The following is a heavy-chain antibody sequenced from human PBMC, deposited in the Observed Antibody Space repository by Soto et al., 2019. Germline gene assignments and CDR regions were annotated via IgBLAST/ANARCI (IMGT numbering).Heavy chain of an antibody. V-gene: IGHV4-30-4*01. J-gene: IGHJ4*02. CDR3: ARASYGSGSNY. CDR2: IYYSGST. CDR1: GGSISSGDYY. Sequence: SETLSLSCTVSGGSISSGDYYWSWIRQPPGKGLEWIGYIYYSGSTYYNPSLKSRVTISVDTSKNQFSLKLSSVTAADTAVYYCARASYGSGSNYWGQGTLVTVSS. D-gene: IGHD3-10*01.